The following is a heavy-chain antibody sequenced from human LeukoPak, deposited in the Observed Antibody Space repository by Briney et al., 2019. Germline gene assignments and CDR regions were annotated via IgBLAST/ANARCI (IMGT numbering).Heavy chain of an antibody. Sequence: SVKVSCKASGGTFSSYAISWVRQAPGQGLEWMGRTIPILGIANYAQKFQGRVTITADKSTSTAYMELSSLRSEDTAVYYCARVPGEDYYYYGMDVWGQGTTVTVSS. CDR1: GGTFSSYA. J-gene: IGHJ6*02. V-gene: IGHV1-69*04. D-gene: IGHD7-27*01. CDR3: ARVPGEDYYYYGMDV. CDR2: TIPILGIA.